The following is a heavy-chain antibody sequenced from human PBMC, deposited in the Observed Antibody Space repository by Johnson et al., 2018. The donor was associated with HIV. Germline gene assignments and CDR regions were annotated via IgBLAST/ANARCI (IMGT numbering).Heavy chain of an antibody. Sequence: QVQLVESGGGLVKPGGSLRLSCAASRFTFSDYYMSWIRQTPGKGLAWVSYIRSSGGTIYYADSVNGRFSISRDNAKNSLYLQMNSLRAEDTAVYYCARDRGYWDAFDIWGQGTMVIVSS. CDR2: IRSSGGTI. CDR3: ARDRGYWDAFDI. V-gene: IGHV3-11*04. D-gene: IGHD3-22*01. CDR1: RFTFSDYY. J-gene: IGHJ3*02.